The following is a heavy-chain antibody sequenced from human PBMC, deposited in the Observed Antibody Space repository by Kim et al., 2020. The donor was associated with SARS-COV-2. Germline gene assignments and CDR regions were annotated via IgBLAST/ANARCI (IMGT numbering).Heavy chain of an antibody. J-gene: IGHJ6*02. V-gene: IGHV3-13*01. CDR1: GFTFSSYD. CDR3: GRGASRSTMVRGPQVGMDV. D-gene: IGHD3-10*01. Sequence: GGSLRLSCAASGFTFSSYDMHWVRQATGKGLEWVSAVGTGGDTYYPGSVKGRFTISRENAKNSLYLQMNSLRAGDTAVYYCGRGASRSTMVRGPQVGMDVWGHGTTVTVSS. CDR2: VGTGGDT.